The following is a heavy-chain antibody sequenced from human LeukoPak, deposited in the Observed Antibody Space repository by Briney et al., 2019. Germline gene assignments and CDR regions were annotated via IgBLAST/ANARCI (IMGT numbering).Heavy chain of an antibody. CDR1: GYSISSSNW. CDR3: ARGGRYYGLDI. J-gene: IGHJ3*02. D-gene: IGHD3-10*01. CDR2: IYYSGST. Sequence: PSETLSLTCAVSGYSISSSNWWGWIRQPPGKGLEWIGNIYYSGSTDYNPSLKSRVTMSVDTSKNQFSLKVSSVTAVDTAVYYCARGGRYYGLDIWGQGTMVTVSS. V-gene: IGHV4-28*03.